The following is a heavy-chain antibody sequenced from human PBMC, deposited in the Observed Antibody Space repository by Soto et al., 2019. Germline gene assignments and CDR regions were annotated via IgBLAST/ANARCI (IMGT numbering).Heavy chain of an antibody. CDR3: AKGPYCSGSSCYSNAFDI. J-gene: IGHJ3*02. V-gene: IGHV3-30*18. D-gene: IGHD2-15*01. Sequence: QVQLVESGGGVVQPGRSLRLSCAASGFTFSSYGMHWVRQAPGKGLEWVAVISYDGSNKYYADSVKGRFTISRDNSKNTLYLQMNSLRAEDTAVYYCAKGPYCSGSSCYSNAFDIWGQGTMVTVSS. CDR2: ISYDGSNK. CDR1: GFTFSSYG.